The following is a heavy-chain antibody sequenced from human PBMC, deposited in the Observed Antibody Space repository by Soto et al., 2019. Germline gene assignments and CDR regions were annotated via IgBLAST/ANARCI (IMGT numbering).Heavy chain of an antibody. J-gene: IGHJ6*03. CDR2: ISGSGGKT. CDR1: GFIFSDYA. Sequence: EVQLLESGGGFVPPGGSLRLSCAASGFIFSDYAMTWVRQAPGKGLEWVSAISGSGGKTYYADSVKGRFTISRDSSQNMMSLQMRGLRAEDTAIYYCVKGMNYYYYYMDVWGNGTTVTVSS. V-gene: IGHV3-23*01. CDR3: VKGMNYYYYYMDV.